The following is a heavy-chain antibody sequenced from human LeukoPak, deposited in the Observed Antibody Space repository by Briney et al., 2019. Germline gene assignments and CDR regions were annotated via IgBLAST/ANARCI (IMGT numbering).Heavy chain of an antibody. CDR2: SGSST. D-gene: IGHD3-10*01. CDR1: GFTFSSYA. CDR3: ARDFGAHHFDY. V-gene: IGHV3-23*01. Sequence: PGGSLRLSCAASGFTFSSYAMSWVRQAPGKGLEWVSASGSSTYYADSVKGRFTISRDNSKNTLYLQMNSLRAEDTAVYYCARDFGAHHFDYWGQGTLVTVSS. J-gene: IGHJ4*02.